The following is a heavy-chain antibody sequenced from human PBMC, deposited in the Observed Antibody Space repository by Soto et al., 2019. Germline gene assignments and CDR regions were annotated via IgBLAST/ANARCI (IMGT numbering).Heavy chain of an antibody. CDR3: AKEGESTGTRGVYYGKDV. V-gene: IGHV3-23*01. Sequence: GGSLRLSCAASGFTFSSYAMSWVRQPPGKGLEWVSAISGSGGSTYYADSVKGRFTISRDNSKNTLYLQMNSLRAEDTAVYYCAKEGESTGTRGVYYGKDVWGQGTTVTVSS. CDR2: ISGSGGST. J-gene: IGHJ6*02. CDR1: GFTFSSYA. D-gene: IGHD1-1*01.